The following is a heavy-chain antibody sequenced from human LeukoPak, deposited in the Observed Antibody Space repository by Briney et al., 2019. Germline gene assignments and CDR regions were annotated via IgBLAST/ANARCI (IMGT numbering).Heavy chain of an antibody. J-gene: IGHJ4*02. CDR3: LRGDRRDY. CDR1: GFTFNTYS. CDR2: IDSRGGYM. Sequence: GGSLRLSCEASGFTFNTYSMNWARQAPGKGLEWVSSIDSRGGYMFYADSVKGRFIISRDNAKDSLYLQMNSLRVEYTAVYYCLRGDRRDYWGQGTLVTVSS. V-gene: IGHV3-21*06.